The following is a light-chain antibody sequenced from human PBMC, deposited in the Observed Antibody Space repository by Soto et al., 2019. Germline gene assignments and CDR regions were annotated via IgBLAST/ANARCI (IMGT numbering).Light chain of an antibody. CDR3: QQYDSSHLYT. Sequence: DIVLTQSPGTLSLYPGERATLSCRASQSVRGNYLAWYQQKPGQAPRLLIYGASSSATGIPDRFSGSGSGTDFTLTLSRLEPEDFAVYYCQQYDSSHLYTFGQGTKLEIK. CDR2: GAS. V-gene: IGKV3-20*01. J-gene: IGKJ2*01. CDR1: QSVRGNY.